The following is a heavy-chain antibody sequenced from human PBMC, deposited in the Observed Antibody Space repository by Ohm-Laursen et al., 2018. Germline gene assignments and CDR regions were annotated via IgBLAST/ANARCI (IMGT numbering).Heavy chain of an antibody. J-gene: IGHJ4*02. CDR2: IKEDGSDK. CDR3: ARLRRDGGTSYYFDY. V-gene: IGHV3-7*01. CDR1: GFSFSIFW. D-gene: IGHD4-23*01. Sequence: SLRLSCSAPGFSFSIFWMTWVRQAPGKGLEWVADIKEDGSDKYYVDSVKGRFTISRDNAKNSLDLQMNSLRAEDTAVYYCARLRRDGGTSYYFDYWGQGNLVTVSS.